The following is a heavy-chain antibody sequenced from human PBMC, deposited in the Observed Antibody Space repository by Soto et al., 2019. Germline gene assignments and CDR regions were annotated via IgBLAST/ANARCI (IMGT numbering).Heavy chain of an antibody. CDR1: GGTFSSYA. V-gene: IGHV1-69*13. Sequence: SVKVSCKASGGTFSSYAISWVRQAPGQGLEWMGGIIPIFGTANYAQKFQGRVTITADESTSTAYMELSSLRPEDTAVYYCARSYYDFWSGYSYYYYGMDVWGQGTTVTVSS. CDR2: IIPIFGTA. J-gene: IGHJ6*02. CDR3: ARSYYDFWSGYSYYYYGMDV. D-gene: IGHD3-3*01.